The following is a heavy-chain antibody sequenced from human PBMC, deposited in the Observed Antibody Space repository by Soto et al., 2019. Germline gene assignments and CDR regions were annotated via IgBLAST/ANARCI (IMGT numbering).Heavy chain of an antibody. V-gene: IGHV2-5*02. J-gene: IGHJ3*02. Sequence: QITLKESGPTLVKPTQTLTLTCTFSGFSLSTSGVGVGWIRQPPGKALEWLALIYWDDDKRYSPSLKSRLTITKDTSKNQVVRTMTNMVPVDTATYYWAHIPPPCYYGAYVIWGQGTMVTVSS. CDR3: AHIPPPCYYGAYVI. D-gene: IGHD3-22*01. CDR2: IYWDDDK. CDR1: GFSLSTSGVG.